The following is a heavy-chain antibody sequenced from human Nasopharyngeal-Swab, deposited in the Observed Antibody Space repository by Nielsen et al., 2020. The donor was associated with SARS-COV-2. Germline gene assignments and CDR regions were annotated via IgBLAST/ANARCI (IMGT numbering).Heavy chain of an antibody. V-gene: IGHV5-51*01. CDR2: LYPGDSDT. CDR1: GYRFTTYW. CDR3: ARTAAATTVINM. D-gene: IGHD1-26*01. J-gene: IGHJ4*02. Sequence: GGSLRLSCKGSGYRFTTYWIGWVRQMPGKGLEWMGTLYPGDSDTRYSPSFQGLVTISAAKSISTAYLQWSSLKASDTAMYYCARTAAATTVINMWGQGTLVTVSS.